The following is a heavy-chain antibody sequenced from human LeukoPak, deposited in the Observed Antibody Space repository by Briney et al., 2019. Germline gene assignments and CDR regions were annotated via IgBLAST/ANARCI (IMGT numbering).Heavy chain of an antibody. CDR1: GFTFTSSA. D-gene: IGHD2-21*02. CDR3: ATYCGGDCYNDY. V-gene: IGHV1-58*02. J-gene: IGHJ4*02. CDR2: IVVGSGNT. Sequence: GASVKVSCKASGFTFTSSAMQWVRQARGQRLEWIGWIVVGSGNTNYAQIFQERVTITRDMSTSTAYMELSSLTSEDTAVYYCATYCGGDCYNDYWGQGTLVTVSS.